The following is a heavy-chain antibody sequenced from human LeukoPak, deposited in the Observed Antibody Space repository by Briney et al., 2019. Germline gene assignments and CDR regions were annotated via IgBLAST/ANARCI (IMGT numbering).Heavy chain of an antibody. D-gene: IGHD1-7*01. CDR3: AKGGNYAPLDY. CDR2: ISTSGGDT. V-gene: IGHV3-23*01. J-gene: IGHJ4*02. Sequence: PGGSLRLSCAASGFSFTDSAMTWVRQAPGKGLEWVSAISTSGGDTIYTDSVKGRFTISRDNSKNTLYLQMNGLRAEDTAKYYCAKGGNYAPLDYWGQGTLVTVSS. CDR1: GFSFTDSA.